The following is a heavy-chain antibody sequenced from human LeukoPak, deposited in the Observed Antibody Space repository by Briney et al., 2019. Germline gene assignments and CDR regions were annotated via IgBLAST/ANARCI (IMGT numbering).Heavy chain of an antibody. Sequence: GGSLRLSCAASGFTFDDYAMHWVRQAPGKGLERVSGISWNSGSIGYADSVKGRFTISRDNAKNSLYLQMNSLRAEDTALYYCAKDPVEMATITEYYFDYWGQGTLVTVSS. CDR1: GFTFDDYA. D-gene: IGHD5-24*01. J-gene: IGHJ4*02. CDR3: AKDPVEMATITEYYFDY. V-gene: IGHV3-9*01. CDR2: ISWNSGSI.